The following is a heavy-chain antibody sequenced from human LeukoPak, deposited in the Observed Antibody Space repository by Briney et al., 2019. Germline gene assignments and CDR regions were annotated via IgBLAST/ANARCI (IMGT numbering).Heavy chain of an antibody. CDR1: GGSISSYY. D-gene: IGHD3-3*01. V-gene: IGHV4-59*01. Sequence: SETLSLTCTVAGGSISSYYWSWIRQPAGKGLEWIGYIYYSGSTNYNPSLKSRVTISVDTSKNQFSLKLSSVTAADTAVYYCARGGFWSGYYYYGMDVWGQGTTVTVSS. CDR2: IYYSGST. J-gene: IGHJ6*02. CDR3: ARGGFWSGYYYYGMDV.